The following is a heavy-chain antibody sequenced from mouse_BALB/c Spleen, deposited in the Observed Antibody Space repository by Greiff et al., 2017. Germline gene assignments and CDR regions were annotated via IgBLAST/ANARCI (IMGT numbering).Heavy chain of an antibody. V-gene: IGHV1-54*01. Sequence: QVQLQQSGAELVRPGTSVKVSCKASGYAFTNYLIEWVKQRPGQGLEWIGVINPGSGGTNYNEKFKGKATLTADKSSSTAYMQLSSLTSDDSAVYFCARGYGNYAGAMDYWGQGTSVTVSS. CDR1: GYAFTNYL. CDR2: INPGSGGT. J-gene: IGHJ4*01. CDR3: ARGYGNYAGAMDY. D-gene: IGHD2-10*02.